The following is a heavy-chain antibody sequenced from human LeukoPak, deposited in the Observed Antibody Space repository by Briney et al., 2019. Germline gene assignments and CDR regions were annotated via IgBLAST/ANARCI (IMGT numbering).Heavy chain of an antibody. D-gene: IGHD5-24*01. CDR1: GFTFSDYS. J-gene: IGHJ4*02. CDR3: ARDYKYAFDN. CDR2: IVIYSGNT. Sequence: TGGSLRLSCAASGFTFSDYSMNWVRQAPGKGLEWISYIVIYSGNTNYADSVKGRFTISGDKAKNSLYLQMNSVRVEDPAVYYCARDYKYAFDNWGQGTLVTVSS. V-gene: IGHV3-48*01.